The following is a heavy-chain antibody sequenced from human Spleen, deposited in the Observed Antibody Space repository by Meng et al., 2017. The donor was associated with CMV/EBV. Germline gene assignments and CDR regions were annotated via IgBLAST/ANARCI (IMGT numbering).Heavy chain of an antibody. CDR2: IIPILGLS. CDR1: GGTFSSYA. CDR3: VTYQYDSGWTEDS. D-gene: IGHD3-16*01. V-gene: IGHV1-69*10. J-gene: IGHJ4*02. Sequence: SVKVSCKASGGTFSSYAISWVRQAPGQGLEWMGGIIPILGLSTYAQRFQVRVTITADKSTGTGYMEVPSLRFDDTAVYYCVTYQYDSGWTEDSWGQGTLVTVSS.